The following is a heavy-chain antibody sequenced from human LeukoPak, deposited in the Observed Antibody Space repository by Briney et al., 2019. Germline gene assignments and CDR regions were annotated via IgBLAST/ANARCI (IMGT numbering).Heavy chain of an antibody. CDR3: VKDRPSGILRYFDWLFDY. CDR2: ISSSGDSS. D-gene: IGHD3-9*01. J-gene: IGHJ4*02. V-gene: IGHV3-64D*09. CDR1: GFTLSSYA. Sequence: GGSLRLSCSASGFTLSSYAMHWVRQAPGKGLEYVSAISSSGDSSHYADLAKDRFTISRDNSKNMLYLQMSSLRAEDTAVYYCVKDRPSGILRYFDWLFDYWGQGTLVTVSS.